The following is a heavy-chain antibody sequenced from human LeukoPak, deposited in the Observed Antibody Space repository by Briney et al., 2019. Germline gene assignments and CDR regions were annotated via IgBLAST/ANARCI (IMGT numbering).Heavy chain of an antibody. CDR2: IKQDGSEK. V-gene: IGHV3-7*01. CDR3: ARDSVIYGY. J-gene: IGHJ4*02. CDR1: GSTFSSYW. D-gene: IGHD3/OR15-3a*01. Sequence: GGSLRLSCAASGSTFSSYWMSWVRQAPGKGLEWVANIKQDGSEKHYVDSVKGRVTVSRDNAKNSLYLQMSSLRAEDTAVYYCARDSVIYGYWGQGTLVTVSS.